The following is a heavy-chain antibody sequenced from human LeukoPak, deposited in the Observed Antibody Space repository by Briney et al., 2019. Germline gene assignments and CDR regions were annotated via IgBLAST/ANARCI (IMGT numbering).Heavy chain of an antibody. J-gene: IGHJ4*02. CDR3: ARDDYGPAGY. CDR1: GFTFRHYW. V-gene: IGHV3-7*01. CDR2: MNQDGREK. D-gene: IGHD4-17*01. Sequence: GGSLRLSCAASGFTFRHYWMSWVRQAPGKGLEWVANMNQDGREKYYVDSVRGRFTISRDNAKNSLYLQMNSLRAEDTAVYYCARDDYGPAGYGGQGTLVTVSS.